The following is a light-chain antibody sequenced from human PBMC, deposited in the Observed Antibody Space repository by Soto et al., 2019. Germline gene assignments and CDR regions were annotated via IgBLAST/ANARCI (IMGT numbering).Light chain of an antibody. CDR3: QQYGDGNSPRYS. Sequence: EVVLTQSPGTLSLSPGERVTLSCRASQSISRIYLAWYQQKPGQAPRLLIYATSNRATGIPDRFSGSGSGTDFTLTITRLEPEDFAVYYCQQYGDGNSPRYSFGQGTRLDIK. CDR2: ATS. CDR1: QSISRIY. V-gene: IGKV3-20*01. J-gene: IGKJ2*03.